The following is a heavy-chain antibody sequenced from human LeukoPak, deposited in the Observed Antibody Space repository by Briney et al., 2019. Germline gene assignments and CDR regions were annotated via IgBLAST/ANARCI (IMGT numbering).Heavy chain of an antibody. J-gene: IGHJ4*02. CDR2: ISYDGSNK. Sequence: GGSLRLSCAASGFTFSSYAMHWVRQAPGKGLEWVAVISYDGSNKYYADSVKGRFTISRDNSKNTLYLQMNSLRAEDTAVYYCAREYRGSYLDYWGQGTLVTVSS. CDR1: GFTFSSYA. V-gene: IGHV3-30-3*01. CDR3: AREYRGSYLDY. D-gene: IGHD1-26*01.